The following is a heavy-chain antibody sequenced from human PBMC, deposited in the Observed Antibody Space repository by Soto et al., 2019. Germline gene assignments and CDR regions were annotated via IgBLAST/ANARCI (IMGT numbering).Heavy chain of an antibody. D-gene: IGHD1-26*01. CDR3: AKDLWGGSYASAYYYYGMDV. CDR1: GFTFSSYG. Sequence: QVQLVESGGGVVQPGRSLRLSCAASGFTFSSYGMHWVRQAPGKGLEWVAVISYDGSNKYHADSVKGRFTISRDNSKNTLYLQMNSLRAEDTAVYYCAKDLWGGSYASAYYYYGMDVWGQGTTVTVSS. V-gene: IGHV3-30*18. J-gene: IGHJ6*02. CDR2: ISYDGSNK.